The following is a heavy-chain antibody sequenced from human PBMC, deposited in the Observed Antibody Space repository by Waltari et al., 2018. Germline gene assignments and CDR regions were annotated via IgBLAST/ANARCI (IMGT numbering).Heavy chain of an antibody. CDR3: ARESRATINYYGLDL. CDR1: GASIGRGGYY. Sequence: QVRLQESGAGLLKPSETLSLNCDVSGASIGRGGYYWSWVRQAPGKGLVWIGFFCYSGTAYYNPSLRSRVKISVDMSKNRFSLRLNSVTPADTAVYYCARESRATINYYGLDLWGQGTTVTVSS. V-gene: IGHV4-31*11. CDR2: FCYSGTA. J-gene: IGHJ6*02.